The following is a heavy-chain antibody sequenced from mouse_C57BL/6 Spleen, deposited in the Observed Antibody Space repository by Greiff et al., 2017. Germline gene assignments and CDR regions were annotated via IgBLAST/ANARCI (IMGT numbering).Heavy chain of an antibody. CDR1: GYAFTNYL. J-gene: IGHJ2*01. CDR3: ARFHYSNYGYFDD. Sequence: VQLQQSGAELVRPGTSVKVSCKASGYAFTNYLIEWVKQRPGQGLEWIGVINPGSGGTNYNEKFKGKATLTADKSSSTAYMQLSSLTSEDSAVYFCARFHYSNYGYFDDWGQGTTHTVSS. D-gene: IGHD2-5*01. CDR2: INPGSGGT. V-gene: IGHV1-54*01.